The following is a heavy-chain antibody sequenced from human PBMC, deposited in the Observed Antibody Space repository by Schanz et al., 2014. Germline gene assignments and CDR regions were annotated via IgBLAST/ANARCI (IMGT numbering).Heavy chain of an antibody. V-gene: IGHV4-30-4*07. CDR3: ARAAGPVDY. CDR1: GGSIGSGGYT. CDR2: IYYSGST. J-gene: IGHJ4*02. Sequence: QVQLQESGPGLVKPSQTLSLTCAVSGGSIGSGGYTWSWIRQPPGKGLEWIGYIYYSGSTYYNPSLKSRVTISVDPPKNQFSLMLGSVPAADTAVYYCARAAGPVDYWGQGTLVTVSS. D-gene: IGHD6-13*01.